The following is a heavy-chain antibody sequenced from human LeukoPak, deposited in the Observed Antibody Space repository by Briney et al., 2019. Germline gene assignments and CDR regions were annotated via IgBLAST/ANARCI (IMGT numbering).Heavy chain of an antibody. CDR2: IKQDGSEK. J-gene: IGHJ4*02. CDR3: ARDTTIFGVVTTSFDY. V-gene: IGHV3-7*01. CDR1: GFTFSSYW. D-gene: IGHD3-3*01. Sequence: GGXXRLSCAASGFTFSSYWMSWVRQAPGKGLEWVANIKQDGSEKYYVDSVKGGFTISRDNAKNSLYLQMNSLRAEDTAVYYCARDTTIFGVVTTSFDYWGQGTLVTVSS.